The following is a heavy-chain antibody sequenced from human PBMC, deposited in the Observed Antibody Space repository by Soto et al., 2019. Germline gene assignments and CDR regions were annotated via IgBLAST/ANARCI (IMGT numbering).Heavy chain of an antibody. J-gene: IGHJ4*02. CDR3: ARRNFKYGDLYYFDY. CDR2: IIPIFGTA. V-gene: IGHV1-69*13. CDR1: GVTFSSYA. D-gene: IGHD4-17*01. Sequence: GASVKVSCKASGVTFSSYAISWVRQAPGQGLEWMGGIIPIFGTANYAQKFQGRVTITADESTSTAYMELSSLRSEDTAVYYCARRNFKYGDLYYFDYWGQGTLVPVSS.